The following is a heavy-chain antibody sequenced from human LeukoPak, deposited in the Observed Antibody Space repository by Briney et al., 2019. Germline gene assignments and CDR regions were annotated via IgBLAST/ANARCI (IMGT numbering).Heavy chain of an antibody. V-gene: IGHV4-59*01. D-gene: IGHD1-1*01. Sequence: PQTLSLTCTLSGASISTYYWSWVRHSPGHKLGWIGYLDASGSPNHDPSLKRPVTISVDTSKNHFSLTLSSVTDADTAVYYCARLQPNSGECAFDIWGQGTMVTVSS. J-gene: IGHJ3*02. CDR1: GASISTYY. CDR3: ARLQPNSGECAFDI. CDR2: LDASGSP.